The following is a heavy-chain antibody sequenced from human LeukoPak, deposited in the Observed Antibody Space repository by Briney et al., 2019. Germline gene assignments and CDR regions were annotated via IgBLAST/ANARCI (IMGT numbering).Heavy chain of an antibody. CDR2: ISGSGGST. V-gene: IGHV3-23*01. D-gene: IGHD5-24*01. CDR1: GFTFSSYA. J-gene: IGHJ4*02. Sequence: GASLRLSCAASGFTFSSYAMSWVRQAPGKGLEGVSAISGSGGSTYYADSVKGRFTISRDDSKNTLYLQMNSLRAEDTAVYYCAKWNKRWLQLSFLDYWGQGTLVTVSS. CDR3: AKWNKRWLQLSFLDY.